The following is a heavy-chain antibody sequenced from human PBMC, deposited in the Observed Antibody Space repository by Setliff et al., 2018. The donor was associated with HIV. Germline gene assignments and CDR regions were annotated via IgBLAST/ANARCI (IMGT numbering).Heavy chain of an antibody. CDR1: GGSMSSSGPGYY. Sequence: SETLSLTCTVSGGSMSSSGPGYYWGWVRQPPGKGLEWIGSIFYSGSTYYNPSVKSRVTISIDTSKNQFSLRLSSVTAADTAVYYCARGQWPAPRPDFSDGYYNYGMDVWGQGTTVTVSS. V-gene: IGHV4-39*07. CDR2: IFYSGST. CDR3: ARGQWPAPRPDFSDGYYNYGMDV. D-gene: IGHD2-2*01. J-gene: IGHJ6*02.